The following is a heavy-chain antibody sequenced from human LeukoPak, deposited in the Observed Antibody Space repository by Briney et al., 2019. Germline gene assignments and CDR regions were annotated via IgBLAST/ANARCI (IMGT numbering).Heavy chain of an antibody. Sequence: ASVKVSCKASGYTFTGYYMHWVRQAPGQGLEWMGWINPNSGGTNYAQKLQGRVTMTTVTSTSTAYMELRSLRSDDTAVYYCARDGGTYYYDSSGYYPYNWFDPWGQGTLVTVSS. D-gene: IGHD3-22*01. J-gene: IGHJ5*02. CDR3: ARDGGTYYYDSSGYYPYNWFDP. V-gene: IGHV1-2*02. CDR1: GYTFTGYY. CDR2: INPNSGGT.